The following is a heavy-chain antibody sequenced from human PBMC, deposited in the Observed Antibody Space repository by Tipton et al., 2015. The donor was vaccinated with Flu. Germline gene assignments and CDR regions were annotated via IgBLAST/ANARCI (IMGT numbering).Heavy chain of an antibody. CDR2: ISSSSSHI. CDR3: ARGVCSSTSCYLYYYYGMDV. Sequence: SLRLSCAASGFTFSSYSMNWVRQAPGKGLEWVSSISSSSSHIYYADSVKGRFTISRDNAKNSLYLQMNSLRAEDTAVYYCARGVCSSTSCYLYYYYGMDVWGQGTTVTVSS. J-gene: IGHJ6*02. D-gene: IGHD2-2*01. CDR1: GFTFSSYS. V-gene: IGHV3-21*01.